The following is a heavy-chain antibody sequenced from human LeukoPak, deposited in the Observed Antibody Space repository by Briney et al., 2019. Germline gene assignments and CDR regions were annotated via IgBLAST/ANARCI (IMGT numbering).Heavy chain of an antibody. Sequence: ASVKVSCKASGYTFTGYYMHWVRQAPGQGLEWMGWINPNSGGTNYAQKFQGRVTMTRDTSISTAYMELSRLRSDDTAVYYCARDKPPPGYYDSSGYYYYAFDIWGQGTTVTVSS. V-gene: IGHV1-2*02. CDR2: INPNSGGT. J-gene: IGHJ3*02. CDR3: ARDKPPPGYYDSSGYYYYAFDI. CDR1: GYTFTGYY. D-gene: IGHD3-22*01.